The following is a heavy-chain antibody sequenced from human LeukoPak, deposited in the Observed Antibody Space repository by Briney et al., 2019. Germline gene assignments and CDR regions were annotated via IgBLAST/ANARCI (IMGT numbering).Heavy chain of an antibody. D-gene: IGHD2-15*01. CDR3: AREVGVGTNLFDS. CDR2: ISSSGSTI. Sequence: GGSLRLSCAASGFLFSSYEMNWVRQAPGKGLEWGSYISSSGSTIYYADSLKGRFTISRDNAKHSLYLQMNSLRAEDTAVYCCAREVGVGTNLFDSWGQGTLVTVSS. V-gene: IGHV3-48*03. J-gene: IGHJ5*01. CDR1: GFLFSSYE.